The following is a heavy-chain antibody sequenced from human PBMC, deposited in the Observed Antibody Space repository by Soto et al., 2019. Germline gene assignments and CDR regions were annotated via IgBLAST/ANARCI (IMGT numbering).Heavy chain of an antibody. D-gene: IGHD2-2*01. CDR3: ARGGYCSSTSCHSDYYGMDV. CDR1: GFTFSDHY. V-gene: IGHV3-72*01. CDR2: TRNKANSYTT. Sequence: GSLRLSCAASGFTFSDHYMDWVRQAPGKGLEWVGRTRNKANSYTTEYAASVKGRFTISRDDSKNSLYLQMNSLKTEDTAVYYCARGGYCSSTSCHSDYYGMDVWGQGTTVTVSS. J-gene: IGHJ6*02.